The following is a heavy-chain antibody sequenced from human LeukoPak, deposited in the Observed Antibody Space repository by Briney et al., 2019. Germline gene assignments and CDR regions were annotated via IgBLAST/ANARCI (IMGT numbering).Heavy chain of an antibody. D-gene: IGHD3-22*01. Sequence: PGGSLRLSCAASGFTFSSYSMNWVRQAPGKGLEWVSSISISSSYIYYADSVKGRFTISRDNAKNSLYLQMNSLRAEDTAVYYCARDQYYYDSSGYSYFDYWGQGTLVTVSS. CDR2: ISISSSYI. V-gene: IGHV3-21*01. CDR3: ARDQYYYDSSGYSYFDY. J-gene: IGHJ4*02. CDR1: GFTFSSYS.